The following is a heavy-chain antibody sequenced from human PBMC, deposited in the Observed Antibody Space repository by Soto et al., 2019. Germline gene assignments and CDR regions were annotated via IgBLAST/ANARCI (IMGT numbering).Heavy chain of an antibody. V-gene: IGHV3-21*01. D-gene: IGHD2-2*01. J-gene: IGHJ3*02. CDR1: GFTFNSFS. CDR2: ISSSSRYI. Sequence: SLRLFCAASGFTFNSFSINWVRQGPRKGRGWVSSISSSSRYIYYADSVKGRFTISRNNAKNSLYLQMNSLRAEDTAVYYCARDQGYCSSTSCRRAAFDIWGQGTMVTVSS. CDR3: ARDQGYCSSTSCRRAAFDI.